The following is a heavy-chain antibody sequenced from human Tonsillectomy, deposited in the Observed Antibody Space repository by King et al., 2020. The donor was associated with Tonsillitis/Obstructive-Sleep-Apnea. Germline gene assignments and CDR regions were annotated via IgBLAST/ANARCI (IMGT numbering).Heavy chain of an antibody. CDR3: AVVPGTPWYYFDS. V-gene: IGHV3-49*04. CDR1: GFTFGDFG. D-gene: IGHD1-1*01. Sequence: VQLVESGGGLVQPGRSLRLSCTASGFTFGDFGMSWVRQAPGKGLEWVGFIRSKAYGGTTEYAASVKGRSTISRDDSKSIAYLQMNSLKTEDTAVYYCAVVPGTPWYYFDSSGQGTLVTVSS. J-gene: IGHJ4*02. CDR2: IRSKAYGGTT.